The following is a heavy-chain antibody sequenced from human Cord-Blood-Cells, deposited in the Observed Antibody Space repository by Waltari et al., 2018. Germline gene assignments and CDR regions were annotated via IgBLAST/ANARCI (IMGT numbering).Heavy chain of an antibody. D-gene: IGHD6-6*01. V-gene: IGHV4-39*01. CDR1: GAPILRSSSY. CDR2: IYYSGNP. Sequence: QLQLQESGPGLVKPSETLSLTCTVSGAPILRSSSYWGWIRHPPGKGLECIGSIYYSGNPYYHPSVKSRITISVATSKNQFSLKLSSVTAADTAVYYCARKLNSSSSLYYFDYWGQGTLVTVSS. J-gene: IGHJ4*02. CDR3: ARKLNSSSSLYYFDY.